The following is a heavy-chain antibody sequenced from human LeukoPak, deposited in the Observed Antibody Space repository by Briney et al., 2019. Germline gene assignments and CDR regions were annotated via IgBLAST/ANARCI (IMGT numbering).Heavy chain of an antibody. CDR1: GASITSYY. CDR2: IYHTGNI. Sequence: YPSETLSLTCAVSGASITSYYWTWIRQPPGKGLEWIGYIYHTGNIKYNPSLNSRVTISIDTSKNQFSLKLSSVTAADTAVYYCARFGSGWWYNDYWGQGTLVTVSS. D-gene: IGHD6-19*01. J-gene: IGHJ4*02. V-gene: IGHV4-59*01. CDR3: ARFGSGWWYNDY.